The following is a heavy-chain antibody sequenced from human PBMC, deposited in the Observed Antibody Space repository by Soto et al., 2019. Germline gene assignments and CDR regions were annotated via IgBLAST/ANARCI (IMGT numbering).Heavy chain of an antibody. D-gene: IGHD6-13*01. CDR3: AHRHGPPGIAAAGTGLYFDY. V-gene: IGHV2-5*01. CDR2: IYWNDDK. J-gene: IGHJ4*02. CDR1: GFSLSTSGVG. Sequence: QITLKESGPTLVKPTQTLTLTCTFSGFSLSTSGVGVGWIRQPPGKALEWLALIYWNDDKRYSPSLKSRLTITKDTSKNQVVLTMTNMDPVDAATYYCAHRHGPPGIAAAGTGLYFDYWGQGTLVTVSS.